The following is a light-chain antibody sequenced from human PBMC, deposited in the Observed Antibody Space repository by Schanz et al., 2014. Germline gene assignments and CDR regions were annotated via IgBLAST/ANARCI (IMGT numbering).Light chain of an antibody. V-gene: IGKV3D-20*01. CDR3: QQSNTSPWT. CDR1: HSFTTSY. CDR2: DAS. J-gene: IGKJ1*01. Sequence: EIVLTQSPATLSLSPGERATLSCGARHSFTTSYLAWYQQKPGLAPRLFIYDASNRATGIPDRFSGSGSGTNFTLTISRLEPEDFAVYYCQQSNTSPWTFGQGTKVQIK.